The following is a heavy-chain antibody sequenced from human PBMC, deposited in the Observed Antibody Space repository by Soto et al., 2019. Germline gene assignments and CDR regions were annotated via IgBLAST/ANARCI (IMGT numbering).Heavy chain of an antibody. D-gene: IGHD6-13*01. CDR1: GGTFSSYA. CDR2: IIPIFGTA. Sequence: SVKVSCKASGGTFSSYAISWGRQAPGQGLEWMGGIIPIFGTANYAQKFQGRVTITADESTSTAYMELSSPRSEDTAAYYCAKGCFEGQQLLLGLGVGYYYGKDVCG. J-gene: IGHJ6*02. CDR3: AKGCFEGQQLLLGLGVGYYYGKDV. V-gene: IGHV1-69*13.